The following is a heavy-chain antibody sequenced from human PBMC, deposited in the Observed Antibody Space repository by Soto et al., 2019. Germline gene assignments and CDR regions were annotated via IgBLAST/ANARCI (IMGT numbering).Heavy chain of an antibody. J-gene: IGHJ4*02. CDR3: AKDQVYYDSSGYFGH. D-gene: IGHD3-22*01. V-gene: IGHV3-30*18. Sequence: VGSLRLSCAASGFTFSSYGMHWVRQAPGKGLEWVAVISYDGSNKYYADSVKGRFTISRDNSKNTLYLQMNSLRAEDTAVYYCAKDQVYYDSSGYFGHWGQGTLVTVSS. CDR2: ISYDGSNK. CDR1: GFTFSSYG.